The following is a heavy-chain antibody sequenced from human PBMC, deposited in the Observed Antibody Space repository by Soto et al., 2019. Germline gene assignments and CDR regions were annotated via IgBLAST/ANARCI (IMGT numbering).Heavy chain of an antibody. J-gene: IGHJ6*02. Sequence: QVQLVQSGAEVKKPGSSVKVSCKASGGTFSSYAISWVRQAPGQGLEWMGGIIPIFGTANYAQKFQGRVTITADESTSTAYMELSSLRSEDTAVYYCAREGGSGSYYNAFYYYYYGMDVWSQGTTVTVSS. CDR3: AREGGSGSYYNAFYYYYYGMDV. CDR2: IIPIFGTA. V-gene: IGHV1-69*01. CDR1: GGTFSSYA. D-gene: IGHD3-10*01.